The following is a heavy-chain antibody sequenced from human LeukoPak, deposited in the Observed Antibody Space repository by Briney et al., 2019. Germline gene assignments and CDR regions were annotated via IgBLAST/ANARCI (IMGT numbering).Heavy chain of an antibody. CDR1: GFTFSSYS. CDR3: ARHLHLGSLDY. CDR2: ISSSSSTI. V-gene: IGHV3-48*01. Sequence: PGGSLRLSCAASGFTFSSYSMNWVRQAPGKGLEWVSSISSSSSTIYYADSVKGRFTISRDNAKNSLYLQMNSLRAEDTAVYYCARHLHLGSLDYWGQGTLVTVSS. J-gene: IGHJ4*02. D-gene: IGHD1-26*01.